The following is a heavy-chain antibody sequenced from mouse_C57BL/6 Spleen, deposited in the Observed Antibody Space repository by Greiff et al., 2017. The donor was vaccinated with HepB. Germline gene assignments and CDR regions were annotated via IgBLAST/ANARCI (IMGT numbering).Heavy chain of an antibody. V-gene: IGHV1-5*01. CDR3: TRGETVVSYFDY. CDR2: IDPGNSDT. Sequence: VQLQQSGTVLARPGASVKMSCKTSGYTFTSYWMHWVKQRPVQGLEWIGAIDPGNSDTSYNQKFKGKAKLTAVTSASTAYMELSSLTNEDSAVYYCTRGETVVSYFDYWGQGTTLTVSS. D-gene: IGHD1-1*01. CDR1: GYTFTSYW. J-gene: IGHJ2*01.